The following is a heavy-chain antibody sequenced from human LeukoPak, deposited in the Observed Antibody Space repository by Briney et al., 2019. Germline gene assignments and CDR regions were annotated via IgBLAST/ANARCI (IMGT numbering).Heavy chain of an antibody. J-gene: IGHJ4*02. CDR1: GYTFTGYY. Sequence: ASVTVSCTASGYTFTGYYLHWVRQAPGQGLEWMGRINPSSGDTNYAQKSQGRVTMTRDTSISTAYLELSTLTSDDTAVYFCARVSVAGTPDRDYFDYWGQGTLVTVSS. V-gene: IGHV1-2*02. CDR2: INPSSGDT. CDR3: ARVSVAGTPDRDYFDY. D-gene: IGHD6-19*01.